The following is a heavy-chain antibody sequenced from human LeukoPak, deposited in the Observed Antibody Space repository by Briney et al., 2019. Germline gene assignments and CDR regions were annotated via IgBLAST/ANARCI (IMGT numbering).Heavy chain of an antibody. CDR2: INHSGST. D-gene: IGHD5-24*01. Sequence: SETLSLTCAVYGGSFSGYYWSWIRQPPGKGLEWIGEINHSGSTNYSPSLKSRVTISVDTSKNQFSLKLSSVTAADTAVYYCARDAGDGSLTSFDYWGQGTLVTVSS. CDR1: GGSFSGYY. J-gene: IGHJ4*02. CDR3: ARDAGDGSLTSFDY. V-gene: IGHV4-34*01.